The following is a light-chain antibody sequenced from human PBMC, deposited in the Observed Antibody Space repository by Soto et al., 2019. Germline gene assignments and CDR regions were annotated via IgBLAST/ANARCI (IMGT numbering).Light chain of an antibody. V-gene: IGKV3-15*01. Sequence: EIVLTQSPGTVSFSPGERATLSCRASQSVSSNLAWYQQKPGQAPRLLIYGASTRATGIPARFSGSGSGTAFTLTISCLQSADFATYYCQQYYSYPPWTFGQGTKVDIK. CDR2: GAS. J-gene: IGKJ1*01. CDR1: QSVSSN. CDR3: QQYYSYPPWT.